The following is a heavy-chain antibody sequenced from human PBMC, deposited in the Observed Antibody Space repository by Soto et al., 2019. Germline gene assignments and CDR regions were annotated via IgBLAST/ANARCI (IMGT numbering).Heavy chain of an antibody. CDR3: ARAYSGNYYYYGMDV. D-gene: IGHD2-21*01. J-gene: IGHJ6*02. Sequence: SETLSLTCTVSGGSISSGGYYWSWSRQNPGKGLEWIGYIYYSGSTSYNPSLKRRFTISVDTSKNPFSLKLSSVTAADTAVYYCARAYSGNYYYYGMDVWGQGTTVTVSS. CDR2: IYYSGST. CDR1: GGSISSGGYY. V-gene: IGHV4-31*03.